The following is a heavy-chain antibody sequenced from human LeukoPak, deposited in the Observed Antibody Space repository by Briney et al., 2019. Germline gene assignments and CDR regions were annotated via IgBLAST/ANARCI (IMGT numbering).Heavy chain of an antibody. CDR2: IYYSGST. CDR3: ARDVGRWLHVAGY. CDR1: GGSISSYY. Sequence: SETLSLTCTVSGGSISSYYWSWIRQPPGKGLEWIGYIYYSGSTNYNPSLKSRVTISVDTSKNQFSLTLSPVTAADTAVYYCARDVGRWLHVAGYWGQGTLVTVSS. J-gene: IGHJ4*02. V-gene: IGHV4-59*01. D-gene: IGHD5-24*01.